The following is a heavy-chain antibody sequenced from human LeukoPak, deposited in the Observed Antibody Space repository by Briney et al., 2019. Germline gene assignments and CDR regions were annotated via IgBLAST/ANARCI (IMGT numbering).Heavy chain of an antibody. Sequence: SETLSLTCAVSGGSISSGGYSWSWIRQPPGKGLEWIGFMFHTGSTHYSPSLQSRVTISVDRSKNQFSLRLSSVTAADTAVYYCARESDYDILTGSIDYWGQGTLVTVSS. CDR1: GGSISSGGYS. D-gene: IGHD3-9*01. J-gene: IGHJ4*02. V-gene: IGHV4-30-2*01. CDR3: ARESDYDILTGSIDY. CDR2: MFHTGST.